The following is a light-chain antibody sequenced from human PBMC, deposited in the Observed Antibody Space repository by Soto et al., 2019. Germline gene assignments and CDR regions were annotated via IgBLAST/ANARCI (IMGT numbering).Light chain of an antibody. CDR1: SSDVGGHNY. CDR2: DVS. V-gene: IGLV2-14*01. CDR3: SXYTSSSTPYV. J-gene: IGLJ1*01. Sequence: QSVLTQPASVSGSPGQSITISCTGTSSDVGGHNYVSWYQQHPGKAPKLMIYDVSNRPSGVSXXFSGSKSGNTASLTISGXXXEDEXXXXXSXYTSSSTPYVFGTGTKLTVL.